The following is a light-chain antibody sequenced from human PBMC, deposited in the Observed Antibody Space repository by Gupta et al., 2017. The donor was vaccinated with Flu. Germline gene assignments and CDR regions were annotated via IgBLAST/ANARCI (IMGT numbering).Light chain of an antibody. Sequence: QSALTQPASVAGSSGQSITISCSGSSSDIGGYNFVPWYQQHPGKAPKLMIFEVSNRPAGVSTRFSGSKSGNTASLTISGLQAEDESDYYCSSYTNTNTRVLFGGGTKLTVL. CDR2: EVS. CDR3: SSYTNTNTRVL. CDR1: SSDIGGYNF. J-gene: IGLJ2*01. V-gene: IGLV2-14*01.